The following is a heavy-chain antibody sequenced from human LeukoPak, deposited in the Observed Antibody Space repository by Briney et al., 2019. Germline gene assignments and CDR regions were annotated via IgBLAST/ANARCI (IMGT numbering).Heavy chain of an antibody. D-gene: IGHD3-22*01. V-gene: IGHV1-2*02. CDR2: INPNSGGT. CDR1: GYTFTGYY. CDR3: AREGGYYYDSSGTFLNY. J-gene: IGHJ4*02. Sequence: ASVKVSCKASGYTFTGYYMHWVRQAPGQGLEWMGWINPNSGGTNYAQKFQGRVTMTRDTSISTAYMELSSLRSEDTAVYYCAREGGYYYDSSGTFLNYWGQGTLVTVSS.